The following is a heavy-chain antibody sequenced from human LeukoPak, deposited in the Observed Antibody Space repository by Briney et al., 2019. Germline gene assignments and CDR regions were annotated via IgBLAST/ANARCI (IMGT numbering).Heavy chain of an antibody. D-gene: IGHD2-2*03. CDR2: IIPIFGTA. CDR1: GGTFSSYA. J-gene: IGHJ6*03. CDR3: ARDSGLDIVVVPAAAKPYYYYYYYMDV. V-gene: IGHV1-69*13. Sequence: SVKVSCKASGGTFSSYAISWVRQAPGQGLEWMGGIIPIFGTANYAQKFQGRVTITADESTSTAYMELSSLRSEDTAVYYCARDSGLDIVVVPAAAKPYYYYYYYMDVWGKGTTVTVSS.